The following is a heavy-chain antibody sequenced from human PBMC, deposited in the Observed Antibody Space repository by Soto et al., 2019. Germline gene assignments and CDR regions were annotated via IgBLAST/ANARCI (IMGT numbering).Heavy chain of an antibody. CDR2: IYYSGST. Sequence: QVQLQESGPGLVKPSETLSLTCTVSGGSISSYYWSWIRQPPGKGLEWIGYIYYSGSTNYNPSLKSRVTISADTSKNQFSLKLSSVTAADTAVYYCARAVSSGWYGRGFDYWGQGTLVTVSS. J-gene: IGHJ4*02. CDR3: ARAVSSGWYGRGFDY. V-gene: IGHV4-59*01. CDR1: GGSISSYY. D-gene: IGHD6-19*01.